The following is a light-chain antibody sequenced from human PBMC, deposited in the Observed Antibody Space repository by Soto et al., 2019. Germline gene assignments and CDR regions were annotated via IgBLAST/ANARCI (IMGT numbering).Light chain of an antibody. V-gene: IGLV1-47*01. CDR3: AAWDDSRSVV. CDR1: TSNIGSNY. J-gene: IGLJ2*01. Sequence: QSVLTQPPSTSGTRGQRVTISCSGSTSNIGSNYVYWYQQFPGTAPKVLIYKNNERPSGVPERFSGSKSGTSASLAISGLRSEDEADYYCAAWDDSRSVVFGGGTKLTVL. CDR2: KNN.